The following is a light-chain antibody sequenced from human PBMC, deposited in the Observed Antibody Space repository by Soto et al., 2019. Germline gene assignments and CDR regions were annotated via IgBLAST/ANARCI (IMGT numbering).Light chain of an antibody. CDR1: QSISSNY. CDR3: QQYGSSPRA. CDR2: GAS. Sequence: IVLTQSPGTLSLSPGERATLSCRASQSISSNYLDWYQQKPGQAPRLLIFGASSRATGIPDRFSGSGSGTDFTLSCSRLEREDFAVYYCQQYGSSPRAFGQGTKVEVK. J-gene: IGKJ1*01. V-gene: IGKV3-20*01.